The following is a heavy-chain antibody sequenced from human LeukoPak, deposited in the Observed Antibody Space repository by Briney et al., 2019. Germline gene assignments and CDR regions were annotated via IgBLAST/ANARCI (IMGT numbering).Heavy chain of an antibody. D-gene: IGHD2-15*01. CDR2: IYTSGST. CDR1: GGSISSYY. Sequence: SETLSLTCTVSGGSISSYYWSWIRQPAGKGLEWIGRIYTSGSTNYNPSLKSRVTMSVDTSKNQFSLKLSSVTAADTAVYYCARGTTLYCSGGSCYSRGIDYWGQGTLVTVSS. J-gene: IGHJ4*02. CDR3: ARGTTLYCSGGSCYSRGIDY. V-gene: IGHV4-4*07.